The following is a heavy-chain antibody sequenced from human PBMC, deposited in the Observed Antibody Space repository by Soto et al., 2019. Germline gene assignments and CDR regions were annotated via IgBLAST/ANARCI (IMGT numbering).Heavy chain of an antibody. D-gene: IGHD6-13*01. CDR2: ISGSGGST. CDR1: GFSFGSYS. CDR3: AKEDIAGPNFDY. V-gene: IGHV3-23*01. Sequence: GGSLSLSFAASGFSFGSYSMSWVRQAPGKWLEWVSAISGSGGSTYYADSVKGRFTTSRDNSKNTLYLQMNSLRAEDTAVYYCAKEDIAGPNFDYWGQGTLVTVSS. J-gene: IGHJ4*02.